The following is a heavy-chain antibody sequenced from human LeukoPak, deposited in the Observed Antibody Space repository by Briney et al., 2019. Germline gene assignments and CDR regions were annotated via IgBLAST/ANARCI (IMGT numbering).Heavy chain of an antibody. CDR3: ARDLGGYSSSWAKH. CDR1: GFTFSSYA. Sequence: PGGSLRLSCAASGFTFSSYAMHWVRQAPGKGLEWVAVISYDGSNKYYADSVKGRFTISRDNSKNTLYLQMNSLRAEDTAVYYCARDLGGYSSSWAKHWGQGTLVTVSS. V-gene: IGHV3-30-3*01. CDR2: ISYDGSNK. D-gene: IGHD6-13*01. J-gene: IGHJ4*02.